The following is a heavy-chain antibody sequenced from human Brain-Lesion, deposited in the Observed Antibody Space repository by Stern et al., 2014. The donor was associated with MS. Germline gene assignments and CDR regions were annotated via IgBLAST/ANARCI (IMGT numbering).Heavy chain of an antibody. Sequence: EVQLVESGGDLVQPGGSLRLSCTASGFTFSTYWMHWVRQAPGKGLVWVSRINGDGSRTSYADSVKGRFTISRDNAKNTLYVQMNSLRVEDTAVYYCARAHVDTWDWFDPWGQGTLVPVSS. CDR2: INGDGSRT. CDR1: GFTFSTYW. V-gene: IGHV3-74*02. CDR3: ARAHVDTWDWFDP. D-gene: IGHD5-18*01. J-gene: IGHJ5*02.